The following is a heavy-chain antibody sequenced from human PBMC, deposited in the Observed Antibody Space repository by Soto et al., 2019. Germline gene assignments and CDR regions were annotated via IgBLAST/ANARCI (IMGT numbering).Heavy chain of an antibody. CDR2: ISGSSDAA. J-gene: IGHJ6*02. Sequence: EVQLLESGGGLVQPGGSLRLSCAASGFPFSTSAMNWVRQAPGKGLEWVAIISGSSDAAYYAESVKGRFASSRDNSKNTPYLQMNSLRSEDTAVYYCAKYSGSYPVYHGLSLWGQGTTVTVS. V-gene: IGHV3-23*01. CDR1: GFPFSTSA. D-gene: IGHD1-26*01. CDR3: AKYSGSYPVYHGLSL.